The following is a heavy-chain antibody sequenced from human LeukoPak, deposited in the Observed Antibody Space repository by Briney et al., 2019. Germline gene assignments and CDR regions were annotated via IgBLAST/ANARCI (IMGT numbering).Heavy chain of an antibody. D-gene: IGHD3-10*01. Sequence: PGTSLRLSCAASGLTFKSYGMHWVRQAPGKGLEWVAVISYDGSNKYYADSVKGRFTISRDNSKNTLYLQMNSLRAEDTAAYYCAKDGNWGVIIGNWFDPWGQGTLVTVSS. CDR3: AKDGNWGVIIGNWFDP. CDR2: ISYDGSNK. CDR1: GLTFKSYG. V-gene: IGHV3-30*18. J-gene: IGHJ5*02.